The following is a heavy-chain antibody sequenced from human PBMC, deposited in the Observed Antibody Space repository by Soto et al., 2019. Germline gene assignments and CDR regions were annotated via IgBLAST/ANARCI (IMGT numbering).Heavy chain of an antibody. D-gene: IGHD3-10*01. CDR2: VSSYNGNT. CDR1: GYTFTDHG. CDR3: AREVEGSYSPADF. Sequence: ASVKVSCKTSGYTFTDHGIDWVRQAPGQGLEWVGWVSSYNGNTNYAYNLKDRVIMTTDASTSTAYMELRGLRSDDTAVYYCAREVEGSYSPADFWGQGTPVTVSP. V-gene: IGHV1-18*01. J-gene: IGHJ4*02.